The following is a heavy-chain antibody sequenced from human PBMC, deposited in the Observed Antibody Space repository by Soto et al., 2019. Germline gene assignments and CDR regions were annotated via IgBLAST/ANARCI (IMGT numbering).Heavy chain of an antibody. V-gene: IGHV4-59*01. J-gene: IGHJ3*02. D-gene: IGHD4-17*01. CDR2: IYYSGST. CDR3: ARTGILHKWRQKENGDYVVWAFDI. Sequence: ETLSLTCTVSGGSISSYYWSWIRQPPGKGLEWIRYIYYSGSTNYNPSLKSRVTISVDTSKNQFSLKLSSVTAADTAVYYCARTGILHKWRQKENGDYVVWAFDIWGQGTMVTVS. CDR1: GGSISSYY.